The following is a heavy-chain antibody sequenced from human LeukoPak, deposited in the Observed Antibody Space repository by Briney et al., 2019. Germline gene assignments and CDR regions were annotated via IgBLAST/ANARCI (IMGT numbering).Heavy chain of an antibody. CDR2: ISYDGSNK. Sequence: GGSLRLSCTASGFTFNRDWTAWVRQAPGKGLEWVAVISYDGSNKYYADSVKGRFTISRDNSKNTLYLQMNSLRAEDTAVYYCARDGGMVATMGENDFDYWGQGTLVTVSS. J-gene: IGHJ4*02. V-gene: IGHV3-30-3*01. CDR3: ARDGGMVATMGENDFDY. CDR1: GFTFNRDW. D-gene: IGHD5-12*01.